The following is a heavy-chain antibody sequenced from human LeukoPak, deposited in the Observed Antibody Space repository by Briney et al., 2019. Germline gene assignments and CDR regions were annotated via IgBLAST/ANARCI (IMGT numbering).Heavy chain of an antibody. D-gene: IGHD4/OR15-4a*01. CDR2: INPNSGGT. CDR1: GYTFTGYY. J-gene: IGHJ3*02. V-gene: IGHV1-2*02. CDR3: VRDLVLALNSSDAFDI. Sequence: ASVKVSCKASGYTFTGYYMHWVRQAPGQGLEWMGWINPNSGGTNYAQKFQGRVTMTRDTSISTAYMELSRLRSDDTAVYYCVRDLVLALNSSDAFDIWGQGTMVTVSS.